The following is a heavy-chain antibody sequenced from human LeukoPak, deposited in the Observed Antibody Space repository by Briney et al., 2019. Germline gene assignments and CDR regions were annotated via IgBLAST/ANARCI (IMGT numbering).Heavy chain of an antibody. V-gene: IGHV4-59*08. J-gene: IGHJ4*02. CDR2: IYYSGST. CDR3: ARNSRAFAY. D-gene: IGHD2/OR15-2a*01. CDR1: GGSVSNYY. Sequence: ETLSLTCTVSGGSVSNYYWSWIRQPPGKGPEWIGYIYYSGSTNYNPSLKSRVTMSVDTSKNQFSLNLSSVTAADTAVYYCARNSRAFAYWGQGTLVTVSS.